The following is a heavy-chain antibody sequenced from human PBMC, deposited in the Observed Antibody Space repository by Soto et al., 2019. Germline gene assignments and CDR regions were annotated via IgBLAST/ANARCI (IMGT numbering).Heavy chain of an antibody. CDR2: IIPIFGTA. V-gene: IGHV1-69*06. Sequence: QVALVQSGAEVKKPGSSVKVSCQASEDTFRNYAISWVRQAPGQGLEWMGGIIPIFGTANYAQKFQGRVTISADTSANTVDLELSSLRSEDTAVYYCASTKYDSSAYYYWYLGLWGRGTLVTVSS. J-gene: IGHJ2*01. D-gene: IGHD3-22*01. CDR1: EDTFRNYA. CDR3: ASTKYDSSAYYYWYLGL.